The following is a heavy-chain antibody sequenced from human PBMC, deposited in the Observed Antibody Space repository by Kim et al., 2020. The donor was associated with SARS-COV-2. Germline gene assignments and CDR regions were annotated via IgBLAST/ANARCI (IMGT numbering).Heavy chain of an antibody. CDR3: AKAVTVDGSRPDY. D-gene: IGHD6-19*01. V-gene: IGHV3-23*01. J-gene: IGHJ4*02. Sequence: FPDPMKGPFTISSNKSQNPLYLQMNSLRAEDTAVYYCAKAVTVDGSRPDYWGQGTLVTVSS.